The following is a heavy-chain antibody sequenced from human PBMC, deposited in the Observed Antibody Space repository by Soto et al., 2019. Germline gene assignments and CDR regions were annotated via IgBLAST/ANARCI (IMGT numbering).Heavy chain of an antibody. V-gene: IGHV1-2*02. CDR3: ARESGGATATLHYYYFYMDV. J-gene: IGHJ6*03. D-gene: IGHD5-12*01. CDR1: GDSFNDYY. Sequence: VQLVQSGAEVKKPGASVKVSCKTSGDSFNDYYIHWVRQAPGQGLEWMGWINPNGGGTKYAQRFQGRVTVTRDTSIRTVYMERSSLRSDDTAVYYCARESGGATATLHYYYFYMDVWAKGTTVTVSS. CDR2: INPNGGGT.